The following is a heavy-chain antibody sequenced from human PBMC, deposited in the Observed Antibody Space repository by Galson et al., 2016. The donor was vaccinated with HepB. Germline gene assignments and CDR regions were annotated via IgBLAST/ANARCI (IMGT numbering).Heavy chain of an antibody. CDR2: IAYDGSDI. V-gene: IGHV3-30*19. CDR3: ARAPVYGPLDDAFDF. Sequence: SLRLSCAASGFTFSSYGMHWVRQAPGKGLEWVAVIAYDGSDIFYTDSVKGRFTISRDNSKNTVYLQINSLRAEDTAVYYCARAPVYGPLDDAFDFWGQGTVVTVSS. J-gene: IGHJ3*01. D-gene: IGHD3-10*01. CDR1: GFTFSSYG.